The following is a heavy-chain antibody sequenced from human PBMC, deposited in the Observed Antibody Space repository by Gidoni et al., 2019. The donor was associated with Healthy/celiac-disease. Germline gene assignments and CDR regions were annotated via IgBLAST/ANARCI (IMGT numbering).Heavy chain of an antibody. CDR2: SSGSGGST. Sequence: EVQLLESGGGLVQPGGSLRLSRAASGFTFSRYAMSWVRQAPGKGLEWVSASSGSGGSTYYADSVKGRFTISRDNSKNTLYLQMNSLRAEDTAVYYCAKDRKGFLDRTQLDYWGQGTLVTVSS. D-gene: IGHD3-3*01. J-gene: IGHJ4*02. V-gene: IGHV3-23*01. CDR1: GFTFSRYA. CDR3: AKDRKGFLDRTQLDY.